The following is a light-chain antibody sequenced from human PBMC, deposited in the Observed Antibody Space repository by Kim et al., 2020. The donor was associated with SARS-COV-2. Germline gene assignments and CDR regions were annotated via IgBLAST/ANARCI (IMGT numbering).Light chain of an antibody. J-gene: IGKJ3*01. CDR2: DAS. CDR1: QHIHSY. Sequence: ASVGDRVTITCQASQHIHSYLNWYQQKPGKAPELLIYDASNLEAGVPSRFTGSGSGTHFTFTISSLQPEDIATYYCQQYSNRPLTFGPGTKVDIK. V-gene: IGKV1-33*01. CDR3: QQYSNRPLT.